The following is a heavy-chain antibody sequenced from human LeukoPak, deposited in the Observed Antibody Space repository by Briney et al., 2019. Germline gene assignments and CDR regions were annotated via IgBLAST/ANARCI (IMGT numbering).Heavy chain of an antibody. CDR1: GYRFTSYW. CDR2: IYPGDSDT. J-gene: IGHJ4*02. D-gene: IGHD3-10*01. CDR3: ARRGYYGSGSYPFDY. V-gene: IGHV5-51*01. Sequence: GAPLKISCKGSGYRFTSYWIGWVRQMPGKGLEWMGIIYPGDSDTRYSPSFQGQVTISADKSISTAYLQWSSLKASDTAMYYCARRGYYGSGSYPFDYWGQGTLVTVSS.